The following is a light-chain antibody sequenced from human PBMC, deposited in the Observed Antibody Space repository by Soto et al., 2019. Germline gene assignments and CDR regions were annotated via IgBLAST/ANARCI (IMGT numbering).Light chain of an antibody. Sequence: EIVLTQSPGTLSLSPGDRATLSCRASQRVSSTYLAWYHHKPGQAPRLLIYGASRRATGVPDRFSGSGSGTDFTLTISRLEPEDFAVYYCQHYGNSPPYTFGQGTKLEI. CDR1: QRVSSTY. CDR2: GAS. V-gene: IGKV3-20*01. CDR3: QHYGNSPPYT. J-gene: IGKJ2*01.